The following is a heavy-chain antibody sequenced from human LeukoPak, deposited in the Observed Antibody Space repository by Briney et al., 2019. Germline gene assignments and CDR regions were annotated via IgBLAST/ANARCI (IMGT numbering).Heavy chain of an antibody. Sequence: ASVTVSCKASGYTFTGYYMHWVRQAPGQGLEWMGWVNPNTGGTYYAQRFQGRVTMTRDTSISTAYMELRSLKSDDTAAYYCARDGHPYNWNDFDYWGQGTLVTVSS. CDR3: ARDGHPYNWNDFDY. V-gene: IGHV1-2*02. D-gene: IGHD1-1*01. CDR2: VNPNTGGT. CDR1: GYTFTGYY. J-gene: IGHJ4*01.